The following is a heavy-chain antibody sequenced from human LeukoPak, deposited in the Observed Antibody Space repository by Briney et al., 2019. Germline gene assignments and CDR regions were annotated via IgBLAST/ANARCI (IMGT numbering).Heavy chain of an antibody. J-gene: IGHJ4*02. Sequence: GVSLRLSCAASGVTFSSYSMNWVRQAPGKGLEWVSYISSSSSTIYYADSVKGRFTISRDNAKNSLYLQMNSLRAEDTAVYYCAKALIVVVPAAPDYWGQGTLVTVSS. D-gene: IGHD2-2*01. CDR1: GVTFSSYS. CDR3: AKALIVVVPAAPDY. CDR2: ISSSSSTI. V-gene: IGHV3-48*01.